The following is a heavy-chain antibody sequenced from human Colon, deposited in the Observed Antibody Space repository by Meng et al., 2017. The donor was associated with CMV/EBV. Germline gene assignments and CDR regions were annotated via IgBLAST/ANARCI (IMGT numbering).Heavy chain of an antibody. V-gene: IGHV3-30*03. CDR3: ATDLIGGGATSLDS. CDR2: ISYDVSRT. Sequence: ASVFTFLDSDMPSVRRAPGRGLEWVTSISYDVSRTYSAASVKGRFTISSDTSKISLYLHINSLIREDTAFYSSATDLIGGGATSLDSWGQGTLVTVSS. J-gene: IGHJ4*02. CDR1: VFTFLDSD. D-gene: IGHD1-14*01.